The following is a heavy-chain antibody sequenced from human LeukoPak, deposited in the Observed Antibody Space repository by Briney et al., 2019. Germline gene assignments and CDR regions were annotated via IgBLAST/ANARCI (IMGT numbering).Heavy chain of an antibody. V-gene: IGHV4-34*01. CDR2: INHSGST. CDR3: ARRSTSSDY. J-gene: IGHJ4*02. D-gene: IGHD2-2*01. Sequence: PSETLSLTCAVYGGSSSGYYWSWIRQPPGKGLEWIGEINHSGSTNYNPSLKSRVTISVDTSKNQFSLKLSSVTAADTAVYYCARRSTSSDYWGQGTLVTVSS. CDR1: GGSSSGYY.